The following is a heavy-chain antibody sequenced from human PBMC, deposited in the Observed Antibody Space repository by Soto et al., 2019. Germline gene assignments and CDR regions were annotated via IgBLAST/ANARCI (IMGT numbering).Heavy chain of an antibody. CDR3: AKDTFATTVTTFANGYFDY. Sequence: EVQLVESGGGLVQPGRSLRLSCAASGFTFDDYAMHWVRQAPGKGLEWVSGISWNSGSIGYADSVKGRFTISRDNAKNSLYLQMNSLRAEDTALYYCAKDTFATTVTTFANGYFDYWGQGTLVTVSS. J-gene: IGHJ4*02. CDR1: GFTFDDYA. CDR2: ISWNSGSI. V-gene: IGHV3-9*01. D-gene: IGHD4-17*01.